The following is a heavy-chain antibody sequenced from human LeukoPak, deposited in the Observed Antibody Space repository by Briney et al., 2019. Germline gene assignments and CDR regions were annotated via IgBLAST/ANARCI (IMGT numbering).Heavy chain of an antibody. D-gene: IGHD6-13*01. V-gene: IGHV3-30*18. CDR2: ISYDGSNK. CDR3: AKDLLAAFDY. Sequence: PWGSLRLSCAASGFTFSSYGMHWVRQAPGKGLEWVAVISYDGSNKYYADSVKGRFTISRDNSKNTLYLQMNSLRAEDTAVYYCAKDLLAAFDYWGQGTLVTVSS. CDR1: GFTFSSYG. J-gene: IGHJ4*02.